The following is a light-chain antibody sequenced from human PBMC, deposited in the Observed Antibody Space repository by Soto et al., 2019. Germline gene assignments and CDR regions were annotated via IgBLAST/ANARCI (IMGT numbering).Light chain of an antibody. Sequence: DIQMTQSPSSLSASVGGRVTITCQASQDISNYLNWYQQKPGKAPKLLIYDASNLETGVPSRFSGSGSGTDFTFTISSLQPEDIATYYCQQYDNLWTFGQGTKVDIK. CDR1: QDISNY. CDR3: QQYDNLWT. J-gene: IGKJ1*01. CDR2: DAS. V-gene: IGKV1-33*01.